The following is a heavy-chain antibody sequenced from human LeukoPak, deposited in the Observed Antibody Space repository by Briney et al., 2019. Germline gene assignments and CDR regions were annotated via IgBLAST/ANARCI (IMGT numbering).Heavy chain of an antibody. J-gene: IGHJ6*02. CDR2: MNPNSGNT. V-gene: IGHV1-8*01. CDR1: GYTFTSYD. CDR3: ARVKVMTIFGVVIPLNYGMDV. D-gene: IGHD3-3*01. Sequence: GASVKVSCKASGYTFTSYDINWVRQATGQGLEWMGWMNPNSGNTGYAQKFRGRVTMTRNTSISTAYMELSSLRSEDTAVYYCARVKVMTIFGVVIPLNYGMDVWGQGTTVTVSS.